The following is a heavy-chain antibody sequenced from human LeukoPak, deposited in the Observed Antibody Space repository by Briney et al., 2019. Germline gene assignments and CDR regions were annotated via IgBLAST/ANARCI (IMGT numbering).Heavy chain of an antibody. Sequence: SETLSLTCTVSGGSISSSSYYWGWIRQPPGKGLEWSGSIYYSGSTYSNPSLKSRVTISVDTSKNQFSLKLSSVTAADTAVYYCASSGGYGNYYYYMDVWGKGTTVTVSS. CDR3: ASSGGYGNYYYYMDV. CDR2: IYYSGST. J-gene: IGHJ6*03. D-gene: IGHD5-18*01. CDR1: GGSISSSSYY. V-gene: IGHV4-39*07.